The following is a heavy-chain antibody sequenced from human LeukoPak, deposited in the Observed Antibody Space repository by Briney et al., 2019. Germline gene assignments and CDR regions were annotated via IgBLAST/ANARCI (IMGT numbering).Heavy chain of an antibody. CDR3: AREERASRHYGSGSYKFDP. J-gene: IGHJ5*02. Sequence: PTASVKFSCKASGGTFGSYAISWVRQAPGQGLEWMGGIIPIFGTANYAQKFQGRVTITADESTSTAYMELSSLRSEDTAVYYCAREERASRHYGSGSYKFDPWGQGTLVTVSS. CDR1: GGTFGSYA. V-gene: IGHV1-69*01. D-gene: IGHD3-10*01. CDR2: IIPIFGTA.